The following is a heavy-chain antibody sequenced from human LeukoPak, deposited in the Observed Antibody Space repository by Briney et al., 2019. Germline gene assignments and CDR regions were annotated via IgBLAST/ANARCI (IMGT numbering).Heavy chain of an antibody. D-gene: IGHD5-18*01. CDR2: ISAYNGNT. J-gene: IGHJ4*02. Sequence: ASLKVSCKASGYTFTSYGISWVRQAPGQGLEWMGWISAYNGNTNYAQKLQGRVTMTTDTSTSTAYMELRSLRSDDTAVYYCARDLYWGVGAVDTAMVPFDYWGQGTLVTVSS. V-gene: IGHV1-18*01. CDR1: GYTFTSYG. CDR3: ARDLYWGVGAVDTAMVPFDY.